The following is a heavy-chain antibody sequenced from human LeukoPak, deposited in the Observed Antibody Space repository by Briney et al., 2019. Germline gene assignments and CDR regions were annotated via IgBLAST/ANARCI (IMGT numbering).Heavy chain of an antibody. CDR2: IYHSGST. Sequence: SETLSLTCGVYGGSFSAYYWGWIRQPPGKGLEWIGSIYHSGSTYYNPSLKSRVTISVDTSKNQFSLKLSSVTAADTAVYYCARGGGSGGYYYYYMDVWGKGTTVTVSS. D-gene: IGHD2-15*01. J-gene: IGHJ6*03. V-gene: IGHV4-34*01. CDR3: ARGGGSGGYYYYYMDV. CDR1: GGSFSAYY.